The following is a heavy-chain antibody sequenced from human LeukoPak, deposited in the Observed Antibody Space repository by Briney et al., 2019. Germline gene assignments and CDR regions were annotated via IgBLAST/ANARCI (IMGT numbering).Heavy chain of an antibody. V-gene: IGHV3-30*02. Sequence: GGSLRLSCAASGFTFSSYGMHWVRQAPGKGLEWVAFIRYDGSNKYYADSVKGRFTISRDNSKNTLYLQMNSLRAEDTAVYYCAKGPPVYYGDYNWFDPWGQGTLVTVSS. D-gene: IGHD4-17*01. CDR3: AKGPPVYYGDYNWFDP. CDR2: IRYDGSNK. CDR1: GFTFSSYG. J-gene: IGHJ5*02.